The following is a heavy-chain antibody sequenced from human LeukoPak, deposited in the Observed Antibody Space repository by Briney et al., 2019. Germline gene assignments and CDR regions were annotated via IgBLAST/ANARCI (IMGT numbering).Heavy chain of an antibody. Sequence: TGGSLRLSCAASGFTFTIYGMNWVRQAPGKGLEWVAFIRYDGSNKYYADSVKGRFTISRDNSKNTLYLQMNSLRAEDTSVYYCAKDPYRIAVAGTGPDYWGQGTLVTVSS. V-gene: IGHV3-30*02. J-gene: IGHJ4*02. CDR1: GFTFTIYG. CDR3: AKDPYRIAVAGTGPDY. CDR2: IRYDGSNK. D-gene: IGHD6-19*01.